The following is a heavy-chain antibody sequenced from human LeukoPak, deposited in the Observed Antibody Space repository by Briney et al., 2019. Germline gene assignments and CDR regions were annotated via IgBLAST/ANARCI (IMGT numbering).Heavy chain of an antibody. CDR2: IIPIFGTA. D-gene: IGHD3-10*01. CDR3: ARSRDYYNGSGSYGY. Sequence: GASVKVSCKASGGTFSSYAISWVRQAPGQGLEWMGGIIPIFGTANYAQKFQGRVTITADESTSTAYMELSSLRSEDTAVYYCARSRDYYNGSGSYGYWGQGTLVTVSS. V-gene: IGHV1-69*13. CDR1: GGTFSSYA. J-gene: IGHJ4*02.